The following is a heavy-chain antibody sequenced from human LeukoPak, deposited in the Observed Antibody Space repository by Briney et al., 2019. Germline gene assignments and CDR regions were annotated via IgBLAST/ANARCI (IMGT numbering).Heavy chain of an antibody. D-gene: IGHD5-12*01. V-gene: IGHV4-34*01. CDR3: ARHPRWYSGYAHFDY. CDR2: INHSGST. CDR1: GGSFSGHY. Sequence: SETLSLTCAVYGGSFSGHYWSWIRQPPGKGLEWIGEINHSGSTNYNPSLKSRVTISVDTSKNQFSLKLSSVTAADTAVYYCARHPRWYSGYAHFDYWGQGTLVTVSS. J-gene: IGHJ4*02.